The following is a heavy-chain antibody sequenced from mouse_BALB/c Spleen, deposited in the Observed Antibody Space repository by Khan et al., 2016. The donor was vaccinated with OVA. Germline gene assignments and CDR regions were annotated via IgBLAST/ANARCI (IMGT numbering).Heavy chain of an antibody. V-gene: IGHV3-2*02. J-gene: IGHJ1*01. D-gene: IGHD1-1*01. CDR3: ARRYYYGHWYFDV. CDR1: GYSITSDYA. CDR2: ISYSGST. Sequence: EVQLQESGPGLVKPSQSLSLTCTVTGYSITSDYAWNWIRQFPGNKLEWMGYISYSGSTGSNPSLKSRISITRDTSNNQFFLQLNSVTTEDTATYYCARRYYYGHWYFDVWGAGTTVTVSS.